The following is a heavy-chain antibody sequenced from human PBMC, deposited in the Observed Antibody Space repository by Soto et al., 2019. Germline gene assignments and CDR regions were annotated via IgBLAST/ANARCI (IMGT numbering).Heavy chain of an antibody. CDR3: ARGGYYDNSWGKLSHYGLDV. D-gene: IGHD3-16*01. Sequence: QVQLVQSAGEVKKPGASVKVSCKASGYTFIRYGITWVRQAPGQGLEWMGWISPYNDYTIYAQKRRGRVTMPNDPSTRMVSMELRGLKSDDTAGYYCARGGYYDNSWGKLSHYGLDVWGQGTSVTVSS. J-gene: IGHJ6*02. V-gene: IGHV1-18*01. CDR2: ISPYNDYT. CDR1: GYTFIRYG.